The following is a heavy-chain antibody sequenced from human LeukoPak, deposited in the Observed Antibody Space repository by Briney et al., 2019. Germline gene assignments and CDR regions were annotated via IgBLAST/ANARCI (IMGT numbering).Heavy chain of an antibody. D-gene: IGHD4-17*01. CDR1: GGSISSYY. V-gene: IGHV4-59*01. CDR2: IYYSGST. Sequence: SETLSLTCTVSGGSISSYYWSWLRQPPGKGLEWIGYIYYSGSTNYNPSLTSRVTISVDTSKNQFSLKLSSVTAADTAVYYCARDDYGDYFDYWGQGTLVTVSS. CDR3: ARDDYGDYFDY. J-gene: IGHJ4*02.